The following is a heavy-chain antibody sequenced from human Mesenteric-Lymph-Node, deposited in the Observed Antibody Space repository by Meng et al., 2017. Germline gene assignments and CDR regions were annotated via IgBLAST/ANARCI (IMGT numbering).Heavy chain of an antibody. CDR1: GFTFSSYE. CDR3: ARPNGSGSYYYYYYGMDV. V-gene: IGHV3-20*04. Sequence: ETLSLTCAASGFTFSSYEMNWVRQAPGKGLEWVSGINWNGGSTGYADSVKGRFTISRDNAKNSLYLQMNSLRAEDTALYYCARPNGSGSYYYYYYGMDVWGQGTTVTVSS. D-gene: IGHD3-10*01. J-gene: IGHJ6*02. CDR2: INWNGGST.